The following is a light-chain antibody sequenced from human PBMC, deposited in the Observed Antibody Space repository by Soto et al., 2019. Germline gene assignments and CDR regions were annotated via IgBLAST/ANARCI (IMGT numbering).Light chain of an antibody. V-gene: IGKV3-15*01. CDR1: QSVIGNY. CDR3: QQYNNWPQT. J-gene: IGKJ1*01. Sequence: ETVLTQSPGTLSLSPGERATLSCWASQSVIGNYLAWYQQKPGQAPRLLIYDASTRATGIPARFSGSGSGTDFTLTISGLQSEDFAVYYCQQYNNWPQTFGQGTKVDIK. CDR2: DAS.